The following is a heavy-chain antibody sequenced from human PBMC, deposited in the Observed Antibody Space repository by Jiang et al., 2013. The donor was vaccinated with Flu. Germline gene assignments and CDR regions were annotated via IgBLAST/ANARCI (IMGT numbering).Heavy chain of an antibody. CDR1: GGSISSSSYY. J-gene: IGHJ1*01. Sequence: GPGLVKPSETLSLTCTVSGGSISSSSYYWGWIRQPPGKGLEWIGSIHYSGSTYYNPSLKSRVTISVDTSKNQFSLKLNSVTAADTAVYYCATAVAGAPFAEYFHYWGQGTLVTVSS. CDR3: ATAVAGAPFAEYFHY. CDR2: IHYSGST. D-gene: IGHD6-19*01. V-gene: IGHV4-39*01.